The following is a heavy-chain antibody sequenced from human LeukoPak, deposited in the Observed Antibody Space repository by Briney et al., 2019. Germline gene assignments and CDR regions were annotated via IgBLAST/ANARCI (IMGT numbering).Heavy chain of an antibody. CDR3: ARDLDIVLFTAAGTNWFDP. J-gene: IGHJ5*02. Sequence: ASVKVSCKASGYSFSEYGITWVRQAPGQGLEWMGWIDCANGNTYYEQRLQGRVTMTIDTSTSTAYMELRSLRSDDTAVYYCARDLDIVLFTAAGTNWFDPWGQGTLVTVSS. CDR2: IDCANGNT. D-gene: IGHD6-13*01. V-gene: IGHV1-18*01. CDR1: GYSFSEYG.